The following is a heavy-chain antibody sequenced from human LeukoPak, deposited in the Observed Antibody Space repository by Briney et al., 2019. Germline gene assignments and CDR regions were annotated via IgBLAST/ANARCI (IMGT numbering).Heavy chain of an antibody. D-gene: IGHD4-17*01. CDR3: ANLDYGDDETAFDY. CDR2: ISYDGRDK. CDR1: GFTFSRYP. Sequence: GRSLRLSCAASGFTFSRYPMHWVRQAPGRGLEWVAVISYDGRDKHHADSVRGRFTISRDNAKNSLYLQMNSLRAEDTALYYCANLDYGDDETAFDYWGQGTLVTVSS. J-gene: IGHJ4*02. V-gene: IGHV3-30*04.